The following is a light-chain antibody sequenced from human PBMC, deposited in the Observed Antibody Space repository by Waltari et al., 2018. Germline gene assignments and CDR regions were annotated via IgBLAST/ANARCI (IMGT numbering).Light chain of an antibody. CDR2: AAS. CDR1: PGISNF. J-gene: IGKJ1*01. V-gene: IGKV1-9*01. Sequence: IQLTQSPSSLSASVGDSVTITCLASPGISNFLAWYQQKPGKAPTILIYAASTLQSGVPSRFSGSGSGTDFTLTISSLQPEDFATYYCQQLNSYQWTFGQGTKVDIK. CDR3: QQLNSYQWT.